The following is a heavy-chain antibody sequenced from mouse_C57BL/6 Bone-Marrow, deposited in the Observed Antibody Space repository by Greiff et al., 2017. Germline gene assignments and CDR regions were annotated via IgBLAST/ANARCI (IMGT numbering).Heavy chain of an antibody. Sequence: QVQLQQPGAELVKPGASVKLSCKASGYTFTSYWMQWVKQRPGQGLEWIGEIDPSDSYTNYNQKFKGKATLTVDTSSSTAYMQLSSLTSEDSAVYYCAIDGYQFAYWGQGTLVTVSA. D-gene: IGHD2-3*01. J-gene: IGHJ3*01. CDR2: IDPSDSYT. CDR3: AIDGYQFAY. CDR1: GYTFTSYW. V-gene: IGHV1-50*01.